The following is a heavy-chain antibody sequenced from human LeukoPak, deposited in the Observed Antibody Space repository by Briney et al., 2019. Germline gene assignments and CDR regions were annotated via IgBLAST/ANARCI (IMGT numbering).Heavy chain of an antibody. CDR3: ARTGDSYGMDV. V-gene: IGHV3-21*01. CDR1: GFTFSSYS. CDR2: TSSSSSYI. D-gene: IGHD7-27*01. J-gene: IGHJ6*02. Sequence: GGSLRLSCAASGFTFSSYSMNWVRQAPGKGLEWVSSTSSSSSYIYYADSVKGRFTISRDNAKNSLYLQMNSLRAEDTAVYYCARTGDSYGMDVWGQGTTVTVSS.